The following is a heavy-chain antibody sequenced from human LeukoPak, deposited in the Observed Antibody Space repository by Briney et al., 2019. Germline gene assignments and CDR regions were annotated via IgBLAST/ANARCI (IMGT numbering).Heavy chain of an antibody. J-gene: IGHJ4*02. CDR1: GGSVRSGSYY. Sequence: SETLSLTCTVSGGSVRSGSYYWSWIRQPPGKGLEWIGYIYYSGSTNYNPSLKSRVTISVDTSKNQFSLKLSSVTAADTAVYYCAISPSSSTTYYTFEYWGLGTLVTVSS. V-gene: IGHV4-61*01. D-gene: IGHD2-2*02. CDR2: IYYSGST. CDR3: AISPSSSTTYYTFEY.